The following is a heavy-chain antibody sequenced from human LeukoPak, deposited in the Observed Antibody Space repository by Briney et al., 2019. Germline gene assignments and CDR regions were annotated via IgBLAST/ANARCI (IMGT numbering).Heavy chain of an antibody. CDR1: GLTFSNYA. CDR2: ISGSGGST. J-gene: IGHJ6*02. CDR3: AKTVDTAMAWTNYYYYGMDV. V-gene: IGHV3-23*01. Sequence: GGSLRLSCAVSGLTFSNYAMTWVRQAPGKGLEWVSAISGSGGSTYYADSVKGRFTISRDNSKNTLYLQMNSLRAEDTAVYYCAKTVDTAMAWTNYYYYGMDVWGQGTTVTVSS. D-gene: IGHD5-18*01.